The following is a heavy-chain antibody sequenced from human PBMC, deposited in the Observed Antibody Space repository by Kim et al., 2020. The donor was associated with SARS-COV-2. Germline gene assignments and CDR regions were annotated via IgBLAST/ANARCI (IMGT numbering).Heavy chain of an antibody. J-gene: IGHJ5*01. CDR1: GFTFSSYS. CDR3: ARDLLLPSVVTAFTTDS. Sequence: GGSLRLSCAASGFTFSSYSMTWVRQAPGKGLEWLAYISDTSTTTYYADSVKGRFTISRDNAKNSLYLQMNSLRAEDTAVYYCARDLLLPSVVTAFTTDS. CDR2: ISDTSTTT. V-gene: IGHV3-48*04. D-gene: IGHD2-21*02.